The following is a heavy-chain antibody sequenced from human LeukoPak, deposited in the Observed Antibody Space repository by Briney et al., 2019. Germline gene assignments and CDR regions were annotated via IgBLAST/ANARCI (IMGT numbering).Heavy chain of an antibody. CDR2: ISSSGSTI. Sequence: GGSLRLSCAASGFTFSSYAMNWVRRAPGKGLEWVSYISSSGSTIYYADSVKGRFTISRDNAKNSLYLQMNSLRAEDTAVYYCAELGITMIGGVWGKGTTVTISS. CDR3: AELGITMIGGV. CDR1: GFTFSSYA. J-gene: IGHJ6*04. D-gene: IGHD3-10*02. V-gene: IGHV3-48*03.